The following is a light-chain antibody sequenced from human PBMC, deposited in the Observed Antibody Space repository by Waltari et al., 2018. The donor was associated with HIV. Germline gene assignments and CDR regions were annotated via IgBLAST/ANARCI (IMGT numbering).Light chain of an antibody. V-gene: IGLV3-1*01. Sequence: SYDLTQAPSVSVSSGQTATVTCSGLNLGHKYVSWYQQRSGQSPVLVIYQDTKRPPGIPERFFGSTSENTATLTINETQPLDEAHYSCQAWDSGTIVFGGGTYLTVL. CDR3: QAWDSGTIV. CDR2: QDT. CDR1: NLGHKY. J-gene: IGLJ3*02.